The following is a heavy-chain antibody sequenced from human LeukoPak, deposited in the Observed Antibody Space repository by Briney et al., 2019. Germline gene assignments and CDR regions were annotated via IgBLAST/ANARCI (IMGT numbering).Heavy chain of an antibody. CDR3: ATALEAVAGIFSVGGFDY. V-gene: IGHV1-24*01. CDR2: FDPEDGET. Sequence: ASVKVSCKVSGYTLTELSMHWVRQAPGKGLEWMGGFDPEDGETIYAQKFQGRVTMTEDTSTDTAYMELSSLRSEDTAVYYCATALEAVAGIFSVGGFDYWGQGTLVTVSS. D-gene: IGHD6-19*01. J-gene: IGHJ4*02. CDR1: GYTLTELS.